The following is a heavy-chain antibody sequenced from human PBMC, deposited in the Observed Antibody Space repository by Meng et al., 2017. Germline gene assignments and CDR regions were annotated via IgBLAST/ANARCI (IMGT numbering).Heavy chain of an antibody. CDR2: IYYSGST. D-gene: IGHD4-17*01. CDR1: GGSISSGGYY. CDR3: ARRSGDYVDFWFDP. J-gene: IGHJ5*02. Sequence: SCTVSGGSISSGGYYWSWIRQHPGKGLEWIGYIYYSGSTDYNPSLKSRVTISVDTSKNQFSLKLSSVTAADTAVYYCARRSGDYVDFWFDPWGQGTLVTVSS. V-gene: IGHV4-31*02.